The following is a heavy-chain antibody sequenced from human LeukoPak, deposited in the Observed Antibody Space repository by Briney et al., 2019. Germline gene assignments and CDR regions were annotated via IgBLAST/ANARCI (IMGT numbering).Heavy chain of an antibody. D-gene: IGHD6-13*01. Sequence: GGSLRLSCAASGFTFSSYAMHWVRQAPGKGLEWVAVILHDGSNKQYADSVKGRFTISRDNAENTLYMRMNSLRPEDTAVCYCARGYYSSSRFDSWGQGTLVTVSS. J-gene: IGHJ4*02. CDR3: ARGYYSSSRFDS. V-gene: IGHV3-30*03. CDR2: ILHDGSNK. CDR1: GFTFSSYA.